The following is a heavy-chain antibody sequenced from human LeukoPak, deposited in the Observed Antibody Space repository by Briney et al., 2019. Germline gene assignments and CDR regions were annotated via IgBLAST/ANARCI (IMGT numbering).Heavy chain of an antibody. D-gene: IGHD3-16*02. J-gene: IGHJ4*02. V-gene: IGHV1-69*01. CDR3: ARALYYDYVWGSYHLYYFDY. CDR2: IIPIFGTA. Sequence: ASVKVSCKASGGTLSSYAISWVRQAPGQGLEWMGGIIPIFGTANYAQKFQGRVTITADESTSTAYMELSSLRSEDTAVYYCARALYYDYVWGSYHLYYFDYWGQGTLVTVSS. CDR1: GGTLSSYA.